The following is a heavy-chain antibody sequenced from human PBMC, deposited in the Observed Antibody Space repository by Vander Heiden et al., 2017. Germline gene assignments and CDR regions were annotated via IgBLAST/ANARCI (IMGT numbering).Heavy chain of an antibody. CDR1: GGSFSGYS. CDR2: INHSGST. V-gene: IGHV4-34*01. Sequence: QVQLQPWAAGLLKPSETLSLTCAVYGGSFSGYSWSWFRQPPGKGLEWIGEINHSGSTNYNPSLKGRVTISVDTSKNQFSLKLSSVTAADTAVYYCARGSSYYDSSGYYKTPNNWFDPWGQGTLVTVSS. D-gene: IGHD3-22*01. J-gene: IGHJ5*02. CDR3: ARGSSYYDSSGYYKTPNNWFDP.